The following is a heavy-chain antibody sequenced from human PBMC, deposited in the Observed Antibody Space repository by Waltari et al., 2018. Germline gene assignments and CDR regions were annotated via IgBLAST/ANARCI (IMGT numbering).Heavy chain of an antibody. CDR1: GGTFSSYA. D-gene: IGHD2-2*01. Sequence: QVQLVQSGAEVKKPGSSVKVSCKASGGTFSSYAISWVRPAPGQGLEWMGGIIPIFGTANYAQKFQGRVTITADESTSTAYMELSSLRSEDTAVYYCARGTSRDIVVVPAAAFDIWGQGTMVTVSS. V-gene: IGHV1-69*12. CDR3: ARGTSRDIVVVPAAAFDI. CDR2: IIPIFGTA. J-gene: IGHJ3*02.